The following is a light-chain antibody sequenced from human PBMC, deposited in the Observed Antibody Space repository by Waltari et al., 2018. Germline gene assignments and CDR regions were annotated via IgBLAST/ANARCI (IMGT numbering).Light chain of an antibody. Sequence: SVLTQPPSVSGAPGHGVSISCTGSASHLRAGYDVHSYQQVPGKAPKLIIYGTNTRPLGVPDRFFGSQYGTSASLAIIGLQAEDEGDYYCQSYDTTLSVVFGGGTKLTVL. V-gene: IGLV1-40*01. CDR3: QSYDTTLSVV. CDR2: GTN. CDR1: ASHLRAGYD. J-gene: IGLJ2*01.